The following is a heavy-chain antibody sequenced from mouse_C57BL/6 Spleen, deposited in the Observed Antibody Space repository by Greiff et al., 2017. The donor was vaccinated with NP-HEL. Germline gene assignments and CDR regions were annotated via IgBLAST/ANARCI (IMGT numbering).Heavy chain of an antibody. J-gene: IGHJ2*01. CDR2: INPNNGGT. CDR3: ARELYGSSDY. D-gene: IGHD1-1*01. CDR1: GYTFTDYY. V-gene: IGHV1-26*01. Sequence: EVQLQQSGPELVKPGASVKISCKASGYTFTDYYMNWVKQSHGKSLEWIGDINPNNGGTSYNQKFKGKATLTVDKSSSTAYMELRSLTSEDSAVYYCARELYGSSDYWGKGTTLTVSS.